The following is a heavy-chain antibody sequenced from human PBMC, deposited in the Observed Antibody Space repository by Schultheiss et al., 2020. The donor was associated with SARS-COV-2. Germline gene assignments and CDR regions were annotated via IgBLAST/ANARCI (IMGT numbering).Heavy chain of an antibody. Sequence: GGSLRLSCAASGFTFSSYWMHWVRQAPGKGLVWVAVIWYDGSNKYYADSVKGRFTISRDNSKNTLYLQMNSLRAEDTAVYYCARDWSLAGYYYGMDVWGQGTTVTVSS. CDR1: GFTFSSYW. D-gene: IGHD6-6*01. CDR2: IWYDGSNK. J-gene: IGHJ6*02. CDR3: ARDWSLAGYYYGMDV. V-gene: IGHV3-33*08.